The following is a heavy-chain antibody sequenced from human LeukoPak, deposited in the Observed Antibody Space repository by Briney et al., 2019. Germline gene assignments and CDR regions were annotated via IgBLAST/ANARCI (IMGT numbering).Heavy chain of an antibody. Sequence: GGSLRLSRAASGFTFSNYAMSWVRQAPGKGLEWVSAISGSAGSTYYADSVKGRFTISRDNSKNTLYLQMNTLRAEDTAVYYCAKRIGSDGSGSYPYYFDYWGQGTLVTVSS. V-gene: IGHV3-23*01. CDR1: GFTFSNYA. CDR3: AKRIGSDGSGSYPYYFDY. D-gene: IGHD3-10*01. J-gene: IGHJ4*02. CDR2: ISGSAGST.